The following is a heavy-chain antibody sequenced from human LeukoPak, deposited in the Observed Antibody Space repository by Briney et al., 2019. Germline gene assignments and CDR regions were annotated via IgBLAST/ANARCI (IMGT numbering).Heavy chain of an antibody. J-gene: IGHJ4*02. CDR2: ISGSGGTP. Sequence: PVGSLRVSRAASGFTFSSYGMSWVRQAPGKGVEGVSVISGSGGTPYYAASVKGRFTISRDNSKNTFYRQMTSLRAEETAVYYGAKDPGGNLNDPDYWGQGTLVTVSS. CDR3: AKDPGGNLNDPDY. V-gene: IGHV3-23*01. D-gene: IGHD1-1*01. CDR1: GFTFSSYG.